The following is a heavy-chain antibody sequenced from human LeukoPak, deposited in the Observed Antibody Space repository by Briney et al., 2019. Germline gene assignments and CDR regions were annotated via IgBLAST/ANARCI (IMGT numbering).Heavy chain of an antibody. D-gene: IGHD3-3*01. V-gene: IGHV3-23*01. J-gene: IGHJ5*02. CDR2: ISGNGGST. CDR1: GFTFSSYA. Sequence: GGSLRLSCAASGFTFSSYAMSWVRQAPGKGLEWVSGISGNGGSTYYADSVKGRFTISRDNSKNTLYLQMSSLRAEDTAVYFCAKTPYYDFWSGYSSWFDPWGQGTLVTISS. CDR3: AKTPYYDFWSGYSSWFDP.